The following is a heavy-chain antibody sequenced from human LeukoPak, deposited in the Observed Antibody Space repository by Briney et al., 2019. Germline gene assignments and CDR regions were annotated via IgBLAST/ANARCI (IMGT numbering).Heavy chain of an antibody. J-gene: IGHJ4*02. CDR1: GFTFSNYG. CDR2: IWFDGSNK. Sequence: HPGGSLRLSCAASGFTFSNYGMHWVRQAPGKGLEWVAAIWFDGSNKHYADSVRGRFTISRDNSKNMLYLQMNTLRAEDTAMYYCARDTHYCTGGSCQSSCVDYWGQGTQVTVSS. D-gene: IGHD2-15*01. CDR3: ARDTHYCTGGSCQSSCVDY. V-gene: IGHV3-33*01.